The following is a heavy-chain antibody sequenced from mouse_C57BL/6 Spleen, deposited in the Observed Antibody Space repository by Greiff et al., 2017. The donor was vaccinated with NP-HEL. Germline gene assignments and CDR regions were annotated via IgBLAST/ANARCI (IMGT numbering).Heavy chain of an antibody. J-gene: IGHJ2*01. CDR2: IHPISGNT. D-gene: IGHD1-1*01. CDR1: GYTFTSYW. Sequence: QVQLQQPGAELVKPGASVKLSCKASGYTFTSYWMHWVKQRPGQGLEWIGMIHPISGNTNYNEKFKSKATLTVYKSSSTAYMQLSSLTSEDSAVYYCARGDYYGSSYDFDYWGQGTTLTVSS. CDR3: ARGDYYGSSYDFDY. V-gene: IGHV1-64*01.